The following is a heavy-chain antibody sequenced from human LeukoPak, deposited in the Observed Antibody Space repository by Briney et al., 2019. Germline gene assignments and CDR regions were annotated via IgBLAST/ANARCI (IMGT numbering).Heavy chain of an antibody. Sequence: GGSLRLSCAASGFTFSSDGMNWVREAPGKGLGGVSYMRSSSSTIYYADSVKGRFTISRDNAKNSLYLQMKRLRAADTAVYYCARDPGSGFDYWGQATLVTVSS. CDR3: ARDPGSGFDY. V-gene: IGHV3-48*04. CDR1: GFTFSSDG. D-gene: IGHD3-10*01. J-gene: IGHJ4*02. CDR2: MRSSSSTI.